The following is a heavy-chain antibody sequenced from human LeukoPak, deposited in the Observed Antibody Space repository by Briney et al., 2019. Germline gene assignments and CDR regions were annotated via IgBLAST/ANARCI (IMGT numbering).Heavy chain of an antibody. V-gene: IGHV3-21*01. Sequence: GALRLSCAASGFTFSSYSMNWVRQAPGKGLEWVSSISNSSSYIYYADSVKGRFTISRDNAKNSLYLQMNSLRAEDTAVYYCARVGLLWFGESHYGMDVWGQGTTVTVSS. D-gene: IGHD3-10*01. CDR3: ARVGLLWFGESHYGMDV. J-gene: IGHJ6*02. CDR1: GFTFSSYS. CDR2: ISNSSSYI.